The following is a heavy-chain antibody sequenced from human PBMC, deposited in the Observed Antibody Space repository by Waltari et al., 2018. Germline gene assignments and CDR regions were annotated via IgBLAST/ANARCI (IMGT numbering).Heavy chain of an antibody. D-gene: IGHD3-22*01. CDR3: LRDSSGSHFDY. Sequence: LVQSGAEVKKPGASVKVSCKASGYTFTGYAILWVRQDTGQGLEWMGRINPKNGDTHYAQNFQGRVALTTDTSTNTAFMELQRLRSDDTAVYYCLRDSSGSHFDYWGQGTLVTVSS. CDR2: INPKNGDT. J-gene: IGHJ4*02. V-gene: IGHV1-2*06. CDR1: GYTFTGYA.